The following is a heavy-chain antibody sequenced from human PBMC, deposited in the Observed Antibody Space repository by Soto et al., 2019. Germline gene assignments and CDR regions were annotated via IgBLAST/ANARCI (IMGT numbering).Heavy chain of an antibody. Sequence: PGGALRGSCADAGGSFSSKRKNWVRQAPGKGLEWVSSISSSSSYIYYADSLKGRFTISRDNAKNSLYLQMNSLRAEDTAVYYCARTFFGVAVLFDFWGQGSLVTVS. CDR3: ARTFFGVAVLFDF. D-gene: IGHD3-3*01. CDR2: ISSSSSYI. V-gene: IGHV3-21*01. CDR1: GGSFSSKR. J-gene: IGHJ4*02.